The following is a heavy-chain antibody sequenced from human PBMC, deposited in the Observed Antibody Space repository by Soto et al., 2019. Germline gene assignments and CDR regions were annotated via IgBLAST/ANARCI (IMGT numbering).Heavy chain of an antibody. D-gene: IGHD4-17*01. CDR1: GGSISSYY. Sequence: SETLSLTCTVSGGSISSYYWSWIRQPPGKGLEWIGYIYYSGSTNYNPSLKSRVTISVDTSKNQFSLKLSSVTAADTAVYYCARDPGPSTVPYYYYGMDVWGQGTTVTV. V-gene: IGHV4-59*01. CDR2: IYYSGST. J-gene: IGHJ6*02. CDR3: ARDPGPSTVPYYYYGMDV.